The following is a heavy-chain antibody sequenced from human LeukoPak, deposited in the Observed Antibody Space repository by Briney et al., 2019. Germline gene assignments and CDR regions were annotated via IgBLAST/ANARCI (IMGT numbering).Heavy chain of an antibody. Sequence: SETLSLTCTVSGDSISRNYWSWIREPPGEGLEWIWDIHYSGITTYDPSLTSRVTMSVDTSKNQFSLKLGSVTAADTAVYYCARVQNPTWGPCSGGSCQASYFDSWGQGTLVDVSS. CDR2: IHYSGIT. D-gene: IGHD2-15*01. CDR3: ARVQNPTWGPCSGGSCQASYFDS. J-gene: IGHJ4*02. CDR1: GDSISRNY. V-gene: IGHV4-59*01.